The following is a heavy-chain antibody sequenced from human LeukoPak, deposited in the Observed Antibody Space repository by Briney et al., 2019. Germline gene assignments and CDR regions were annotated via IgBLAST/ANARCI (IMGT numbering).Heavy chain of an antibody. J-gene: IGHJ4*02. CDR2: IWYDGSNK. V-gene: IGHV3-33*06. CDR1: GFTFSSYG. D-gene: IGHD3-3*01. CDR3: AKENPRITIFGVVPPGYFDY. Sequence: AGGSLRLSCAASGFTFSSYGMHWVRQAPGKGLEWVAVIWYDGSNKYYADSVKGRFTISRDNSKNTLYLQMNSLRAEDTAVYYCAKENPRITIFGVVPPGYFDYWGQGTLVTVSS.